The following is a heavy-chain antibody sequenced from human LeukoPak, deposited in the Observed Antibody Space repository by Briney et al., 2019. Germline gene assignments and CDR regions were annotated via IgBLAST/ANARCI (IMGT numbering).Heavy chain of an antibody. CDR3: ARGENYYDSSGYFN. CDR2: ISWNSGSI. CDR1: GFTFDDYA. J-gene: IGHJ1*01. Sequence: GGSLRLSCAASGFTFDDYAMHWVRQAPGKGLEWVSGISWNSGSIGYADSVKGRFTISRDNAKNSLYLQMNSLRAEDTAVYYCARGENYYDSSGYFNWGQGTLVTVSS. V-gene: IGHV3-9*01. D-gene: IGHD3-22*01.